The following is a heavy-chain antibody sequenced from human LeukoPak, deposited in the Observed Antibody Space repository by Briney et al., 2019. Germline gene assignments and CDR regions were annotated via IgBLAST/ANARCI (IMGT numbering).Heavy chain of an antibody. Sequence: KPGGSLRLSCTASGFAYSGSSMHWVRQAPGKGLEWVSGIQRDGSSPTYADSVKGRFTISGDNAKGSVYLQVNILRAEDTAVYYCSRAGNRDTTYEYWGQGTLVTVSS. CDR3: SRAGNRDTTYEY. J-gene: IGHJ4*02. CDR2: IQRDGSSP. CDR1: GFAYSGSS. D-gene: IGHD1-1*01. V-gene: IGHV3-74*01.